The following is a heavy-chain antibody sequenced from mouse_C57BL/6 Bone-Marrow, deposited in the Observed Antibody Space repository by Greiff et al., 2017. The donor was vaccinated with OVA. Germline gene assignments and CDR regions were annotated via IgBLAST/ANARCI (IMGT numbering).Heavy chain of an antibody. V-gene: IGHV1-55*01. CDR1: GYTFTSYW. CDR2: IYPGSGST. Sequence: QVQLQQSGAELVKPGASVKMSCKASGYTFTSYWITWVKQRPGQGLEWIGDIYPGSGSTNYNEKFKSKATLTVDTSSSTAYMQLSSLTSEDSAVYYCARCDYYYGWYFDVWGTGTTVTVSS. D-gene: IGHD1-1*01. J-gene: IGHJ1*03. CDR3: ARCDYYYGWYFDV.